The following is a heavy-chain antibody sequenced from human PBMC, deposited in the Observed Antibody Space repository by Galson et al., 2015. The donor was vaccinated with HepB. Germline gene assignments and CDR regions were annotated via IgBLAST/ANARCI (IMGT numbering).Heavy chain of an antibody. CDR3: STQWPCDYNNRASGCNWFVT. Sequence: SLRLSCAASGFTFNTYTMTWVRQAPGKGLEWISSINGNDGSTYYSDSVKGRFTISRDNSQNAVYLQMNSLRAADTALYYCSTQWPCDYNNRASGCNWFVTCGQGALFT. CDR2: INGNDGST. CDR1: GFTFNTYT. D-gene: IGHD4-11*01. V-gene: IGHV3-23*01. J-gene: IGHJ5*02.